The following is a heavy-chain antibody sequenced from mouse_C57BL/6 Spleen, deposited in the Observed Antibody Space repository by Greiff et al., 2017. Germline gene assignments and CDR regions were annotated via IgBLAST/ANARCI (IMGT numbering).Heavy chain of an antibody. CDR3: ARASGYYGSSSYAMDY. V-gene: IGHV3-6*01. Sequence: EVKLEESGPGLVKPSQSLSLTCSVTGYSITSGYYWNWIRQFPGNKLEWMGYISYDGSNNYNPSPKNRISITRDTSKNQFFLKLNSVTTEDTATYYCARASGYYGSSSYAMDYWGQGTSVTVSS. CDR1: GYSITSGYY. D-gene: IGHD1-1*01. CDR2: ISYDGSN. J-gene: IGHJ4*01.